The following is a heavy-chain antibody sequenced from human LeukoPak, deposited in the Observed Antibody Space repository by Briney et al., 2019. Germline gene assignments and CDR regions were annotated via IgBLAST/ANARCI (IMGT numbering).Heavy chain of an antibody. J-gene: IGHJ1*01. D-gene: IGHD6-19*01. CDR2: FRSSGRDT. CDR1: GFTLSSYS. Sequence: GGSLRLSCEVSGFTLSSYSMTWVRQAPGKGLEWVSSFRSSGRDTIHGDSVRGRFTIARDDAKNSLYLQMNSLRAEDTAVYYCARGPGIAVAPLQHWGQGTLVTVSS. V-gene: IGHV3-21*01. CDR3: ARGPGIAVAPLQH.